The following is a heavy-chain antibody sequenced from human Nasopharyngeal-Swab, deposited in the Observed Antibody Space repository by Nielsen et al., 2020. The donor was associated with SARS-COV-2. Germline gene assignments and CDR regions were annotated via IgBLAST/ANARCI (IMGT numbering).Heavy chain of an antibody. CDR2: IWYDGSNK. CDR3: ARDMRGERTGFDY. D-gene: IGHD3-10*01. CDR1: GFTFSPYG. J-gene: IGHJ4*02. Sequence: GGSLRLSCAASGFTFSPYGMHWVRQAPGKGLEWVAVIWYDGSNKYYADSVKGRFTISRDNSKNTLYLQMNSLRAEDTAVYYCARDMRGERTGFDYWGQGTLVTVSS. V-gene: IGHV3-33*01.